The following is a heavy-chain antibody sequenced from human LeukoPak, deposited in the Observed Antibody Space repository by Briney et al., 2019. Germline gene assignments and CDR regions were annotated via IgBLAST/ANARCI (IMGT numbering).Heavy chain of an antibody. CDR1: GGSFSGYY. CDR2: INHSGST. J-gene: IGHJ4*02. Sequence: PSETLSLTCAVYGGSFSGYYWSRIRQPPGKGLEWIGEINHSGSTNYNPSLKSRVTISVDTSKNQFSLKLSSVTAADTAVYYCARESQWLPFDYWGQGTLVTVSS. V-gene: IGHV4-34*01. CDR3: ARESQWLPFDY. D-gene: IGHD5-12*01.